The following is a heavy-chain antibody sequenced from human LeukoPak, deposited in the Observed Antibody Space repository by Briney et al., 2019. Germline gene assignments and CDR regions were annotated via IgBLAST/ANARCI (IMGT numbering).Heavy chain of an antibody. Sequence: PSETLSLTFTVSGGSLSRRSYYWGCIRQPPGKGLEWIGSIYHSGSTYYNPSLRSRVTISVDTSKNQFSLKLSSVTAADTAVYYCAGMGICGGGSCYPFDYWGQGTLVTVSS. D-gene: IGHD2-15*01. CDR3: AGMGICGGGSCYPFDY. CDR2: IYHSGST. V-gene: IGHV4-39*01. CDR1: GGSLSRRSYY. J-gene: IGHJ4*02.